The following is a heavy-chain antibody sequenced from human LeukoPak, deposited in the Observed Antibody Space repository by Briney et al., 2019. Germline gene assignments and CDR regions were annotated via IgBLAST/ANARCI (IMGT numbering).Heavy chain of an antibody. D-gene: IGHD6-13*01. V-gene: IGHV4-39*01. CDR2: IYYSGST. J-gene: IGHJ4*03. CDR3: ARHADYSSSWYLSYFDY. CDR1: GGSISSGTYY. Sequence: SETLSLTCTVSGGSISSGTYYWGWIRQPPGKGLEWIGSIYYSGSTYYNPSLKSRVTISVDTSKNQFSLKLSSVTAADTAVYYCARHADYSSSWYLSYFDYWGQGTLVTVSS.